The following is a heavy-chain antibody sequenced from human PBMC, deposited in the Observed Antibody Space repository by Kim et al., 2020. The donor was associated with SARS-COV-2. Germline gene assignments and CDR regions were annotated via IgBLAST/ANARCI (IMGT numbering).Heavy chain of an antibody. D-gene: IGHD5-18*01. CDR2: MDPNDSYT. V-gene: IGHV5-10-1*01. J-gene: IGHJ2*01. CDR1: GYSFTDYW. Sequence: GESLKISCRGSGYSFTDYWITWVRQMPGKGLEWMGTMDPNDSYTNYSPSFEGHVTFSTDNSISTAFLQWTSLKASDTAIYYCADSWDTTVPATTLDLWGRGTLVTVSS. CDR3: ADSWDTTVPATTLDL.